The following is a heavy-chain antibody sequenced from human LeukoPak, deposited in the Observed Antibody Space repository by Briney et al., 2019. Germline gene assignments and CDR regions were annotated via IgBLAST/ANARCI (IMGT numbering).Heavy chain of an antibody. D-gene: IGHD2-21*01. CDR1: GFTFSSYG. CDR3: ARDFFPVVDSTWYEIGY. J-gene: IGHJ4*02. CDR2: ISYDGYDK. V-gene: IGHV3-30*03. Sequence: PGGSLRLSCAASGFTFSSYGMHWVRQAPGKGLEWVTLISYDGYDKSYADSVRGRFTISRDNSRNTLYLQMDSLRSEDTAVYCCARDFFPVVDSTWYEIGYWGQGTLVTVSS.